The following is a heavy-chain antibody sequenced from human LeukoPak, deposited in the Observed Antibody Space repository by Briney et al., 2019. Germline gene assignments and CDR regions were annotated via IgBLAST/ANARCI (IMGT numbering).Heavy chain of an antibody. Sequence: PSETLSLTCTVSGGSISSYYWSWIRQPAGKGLEWIGRIYTSGSTTYNPSLKSRVTMSVDTSKNQFSLKLSSVTAADTAVYYCARTTGSGSYYYYYYYYMDVWGKGTTVTVSS. J-gene: IGHJ6*03. CDR1: GGSISSYY. CDR2: IYTSGST. CDR3: ARTTGSGSYYYYYYYYMDV. V-gene: IGHV4-4*07. D-gene: IGHD3-10*01.